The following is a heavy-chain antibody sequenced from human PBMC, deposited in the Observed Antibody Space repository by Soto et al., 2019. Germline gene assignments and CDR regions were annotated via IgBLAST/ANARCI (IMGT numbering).Heavy chain of an antibody. D-gene: IGHD6-13*01. V-gene: IGHV3-33*01. CDR3: ARVLYMQQLVPYYYYGMDV. J-gene: IGHJ6*02. CDR1: GFTFSSYG. Sequence: GGSLRLSCAASGFTFSSYGMHWVRQAPGKGLEWVAVIWYDGSNKYYADSVKGRFTISRDNSKNTLYLQMNSLRAEDTAVYYCARVLYMQQLVPYYYYGMDVWGQGTTVTVSS. CDR2: IWYDGSNK.